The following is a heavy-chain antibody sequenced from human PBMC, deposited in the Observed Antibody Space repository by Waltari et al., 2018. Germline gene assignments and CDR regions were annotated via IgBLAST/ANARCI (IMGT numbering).Heavy chain of an antibody. CDR2: IYRSGVT. V-gene: IGHV4-61*02. Sequence: QVQLQESGPGLAKASQTLSLTYDVSGGSISNLNFSWSWIRQPAGKGLEWIGRIYRSGVTDYNPSLRGRATMFLDMSKNQFSLTVDSLIAADTAVYYCAVSPDTATSRAAFHFWGPGTTVSVSS. D-gene: IGHD5-18*01. CDR1: GGSISNLNFS. J-gene: IGHJ6*02. CDR3: AVSPDTATSRAAFHF.